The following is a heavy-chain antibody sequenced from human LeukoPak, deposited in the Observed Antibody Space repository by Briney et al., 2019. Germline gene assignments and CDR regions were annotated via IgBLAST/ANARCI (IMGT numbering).Heavy chain of an antibody. J-gene: IGHJ4*02. D-gene: IGHD4-17*01. CDR2: INQDGSDK. Sequence: PGGSLRLSCAASGFTFSTYWMAWVRQAPGKGLEWVANINQDGSDKNYVDSVKGRFTISRDNAKNSLYLQMNSLRVEDTAIYYCARSNLDGDYGDYRPYDYWGQGTLVTVSS. CDR1: GFTFSTYW. CDR3: ARSNLDGDYGDYRPYDY. V-gene: IGHV3-7*01.